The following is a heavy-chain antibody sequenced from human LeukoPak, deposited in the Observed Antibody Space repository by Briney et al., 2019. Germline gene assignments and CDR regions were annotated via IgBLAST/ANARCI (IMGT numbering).Heavy chain of an antibody. CDR1: PLTFRSYS. J-gene: IGHJ4*02. V-gene: IGHV3-21*01. CDR3: ARDYSPPHWSENSGYFGL. Sequence: GGSLRLSCIGSPLTFRSYSLNWVRQAPGKGLEWISSITTSGRYIYYADSVRGRFTISRDNAKNSLYLQMNSLRVEDTAVYYCARDYSPPHWSENSGYFGLWGQGTLVTVSS. D-gene: IGHD1-26*01. CDR2: ITTSGRYI.